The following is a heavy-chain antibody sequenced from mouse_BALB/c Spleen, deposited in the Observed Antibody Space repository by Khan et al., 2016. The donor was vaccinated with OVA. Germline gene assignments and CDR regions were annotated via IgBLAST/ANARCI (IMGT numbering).Heavy chain of an antibody. D-gene: IGHD1-1*01. CDR2: IWSGGST. V-gene: IGHV2-2*02. CDR3: ARNYYYGRNAMDY. J-gene: IGHJ4*01. CDR1: GFSLTSYG. Sequence: QVQLKQSGPGLVQPSQSLSITCTVSGFSLTSYGVHWVRQSPGKGLEWLGVIWSGGSTDYNAAFISRLSISKDNSKSQVFFKMNSLQANETAIYYCARNYYYGRNAMDYWGQGTSVTVSS.